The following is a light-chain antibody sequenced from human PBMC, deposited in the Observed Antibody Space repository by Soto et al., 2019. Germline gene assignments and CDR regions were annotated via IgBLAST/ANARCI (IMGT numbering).Light chain of an antibody. CDR2: GAS. J-gene: IGKJ1*01. CDR3: QQYGSSPSWT. V-gene: IGKV3-20*01. Sequence: EIVLTQSPGTLSLSPGERATLSCRASQSVSSSYLAWYQQKPGQAPRLLIYGASSRATVIPDRFSGSGPGTDFTLTISRLEPEDFAVYYCQQYGSSPSWTFGQGTKVEIK. CDR1: QSVSSSY.